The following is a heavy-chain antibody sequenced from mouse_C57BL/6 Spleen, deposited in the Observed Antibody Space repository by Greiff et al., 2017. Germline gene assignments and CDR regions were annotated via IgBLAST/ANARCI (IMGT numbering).Heavy chain of an antibody. CDR1: GYTFTSYW. CDR3: AKGGYYGSSEGWYFDV. CDR2: IYPSDSET. V-gene: IGHV1-61*01. Sequence: QVQLQQSGAELVRPGSSVKLSCKASGYTFTSYWMDWVKQRPGQGLEWIGNIYPSDSETHYNQKFKDKATLTVDKSSSTAYMQLSSLTSEDSAVYYCAKGGYYGSSEGWYFDVWGTGTTVTVSS. J-gene: IGHJ1*03. D-gene: IGHD1-1*01.